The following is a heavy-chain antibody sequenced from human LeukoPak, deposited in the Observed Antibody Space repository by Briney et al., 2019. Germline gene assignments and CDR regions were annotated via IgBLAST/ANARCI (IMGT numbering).Heavy chain of an antibody. CDR2: VYHSGST. Sequence: PSGTLSLTCAVSGGSISSSNWWSWVRQPPGKGLEWIGEVYHSGSTNYNPSLKSRVTISVDKSKNQFSLKLSSVTAADTAVYYCARADYDILTGYPFDYWGQGTLVTVSS. CDR3: ARADYDILTGYPFDY. V-gene: IGHV4-4*02. D-gene: IGHD3-9*01. CDR1: GGSISSSNW. J-gene: IGHJ4*02.